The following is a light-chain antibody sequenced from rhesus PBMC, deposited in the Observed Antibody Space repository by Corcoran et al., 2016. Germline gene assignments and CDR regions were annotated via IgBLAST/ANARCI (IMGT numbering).Light chain of an antibody. CDR2: KAS. Sequence: DIQMTQSPSSLSASVGDTVTITCRASQSIASWLDWYQQKPEKAPKLLIYKASSLQSGVPSRFSGSGSGTEFTLTINSLQPDEFATYYCLQYSSTLTFGPGTKLDIK. CDR1: QSIASW. CDR3: LQYSSTLT. V-gene: IGKV1-22*01. J-gene: IGKJ3*01.